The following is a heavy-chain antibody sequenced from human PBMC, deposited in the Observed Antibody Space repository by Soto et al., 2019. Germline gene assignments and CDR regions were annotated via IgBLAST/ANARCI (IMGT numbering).Heavy chain of an antibody. Sequence: GESQKISCKGSGYSFTRYWISWVRQIPGKGLEWMGRIDPSDSYTNYSPSFQGHVTISAGKSISTAYLQWSSLKASDTAMYYCARHAGGRYNWFDPWGQGTLVTVSS. J-gene: IGHJ5*02. D-gene: IGHD6-19*01. CDR3: ARHAGGRYNWFDP. CDR1: GYSFTRYW. CDR2: IDPSDSYT. V-gene: IGHV5-10-1*01.